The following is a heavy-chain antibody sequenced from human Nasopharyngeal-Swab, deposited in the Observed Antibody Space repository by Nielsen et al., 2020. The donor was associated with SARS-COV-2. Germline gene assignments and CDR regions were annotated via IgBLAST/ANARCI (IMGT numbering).Heavy chain of an antibody. Sequence: GESLKISCAASGFTFGTYWMHWVRQAPGEGLEWVSRINSDGSSTGDADSVKGRFTVSRDNAKNTLYLQMNSLRAEDTAVYYCARGYAAMGFFDYWGQGTLVTVSS. J-gene: IGHJ4*02. CDR1: GFTFGTYW. CDR2: INSDGSST. D-gene: IGHD2-2*01. V-gene: IGHV3-74*01. CDR3: ARGYAAMGFFDY.